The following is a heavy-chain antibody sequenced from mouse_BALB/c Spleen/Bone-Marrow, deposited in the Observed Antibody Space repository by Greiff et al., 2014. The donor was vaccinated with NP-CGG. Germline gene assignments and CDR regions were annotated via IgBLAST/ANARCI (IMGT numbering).Heavy chain of an antibody. CDR1: GYAFTDYT. CDR2: VNPNSGGT. Sequence: EVQLQESGPELVKPGASVKISCKTSGYAFTDYTLHWVKQSHGKSLEWIGGVNPNSGGTSYNQKFKGKATLNLDKSSTTAYMELRSLTSDDSAVYYCARARHYDFWGQGTTLTVSS. CDR3: ARARHYDF. V-gene: IGHV1-18*01. J-gene: IGHJ2*01.